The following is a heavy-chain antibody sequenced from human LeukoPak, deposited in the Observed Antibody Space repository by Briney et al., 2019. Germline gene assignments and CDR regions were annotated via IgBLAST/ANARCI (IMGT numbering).Heavy chain of an antibody. CDR2: ISSSGSTI. D-gene: IGHD4-11*01. Sequence: PGGSLRLSCAASGFTFSSYEMNWVRQAPGKGLEWVSYISSSGSTIYYADSVKGRFTISRDNAKNSLYLQMNSLRAEDTAVYYCARGYNNYGYVFDIWGQGTVVTVSS. J-gene: IGHJ3*02. V-gene: IGHV3-48*03. CDR1: GFTFSSYE. CDR3: ARGYNNYGYVFDI.